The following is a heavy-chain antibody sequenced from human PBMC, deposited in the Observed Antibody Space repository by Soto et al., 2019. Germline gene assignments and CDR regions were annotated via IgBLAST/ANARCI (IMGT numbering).Heavy chain of an antibody. V-gene: IGHV4-59*01. Sequence: SETLSLTCAVYGGSFSGYYWSWIRQPPGKGLEWIGYIYYSGSTNYNPSLKSRVTISVDTSKNQFSLKLSSVTAADTAVYYCARASGSPYWGQGTLVTVSS. CDR1: GGSFSGYY. CDR3: ARASGSPY. CDR2: IYYSGST. D-gene: IGHD3-3*01. J-gene: IGHJ4*02.